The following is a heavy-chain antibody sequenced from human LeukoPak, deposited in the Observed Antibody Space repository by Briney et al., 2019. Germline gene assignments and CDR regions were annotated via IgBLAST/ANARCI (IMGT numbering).Heavy chain of an antibody. CDR2: SSLSNVNK. V-gene: IGHV1-18*01. J-gene: IGHJ4*02. CDR1: GYTFTSYG. D-gene: IGHD5-12*01. Sequence: ASVKVSCKASGYTFTSYGINWLRQAPGQGLEWMGRSSLSNVNKNYIEKLQGRVTMTTDTSTSTAHMELRSLRPDDTAVYYCARDQSPLNGGYSEGEVFDCWGQGTLVTVSS. CDR3: ARDQSPLNGGYSEGEVFDC.